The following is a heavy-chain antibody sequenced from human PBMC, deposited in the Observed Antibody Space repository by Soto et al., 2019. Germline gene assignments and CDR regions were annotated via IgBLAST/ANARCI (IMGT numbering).Heavy chain of an antibody. D-gene: IGHD5-18*01. CDR1: GFTFSGSA. CDR2: IRSKANSYAT. V-gene: IGHV3-73*01. J-gene: IGHJ6*02. Sequence: GSLRLSCAASGFTFSGSAMHWVRQASGKGLEWVGRIRSKANSYATAYAASVKGRFTISRDDSKNTAYLQMNSLKTEDTAVYYCFRHVDTAIFFCPNYYGMDFWGQGTRVTVSS. CDR3: FRHVDTAIFFCPNYYGMDF.